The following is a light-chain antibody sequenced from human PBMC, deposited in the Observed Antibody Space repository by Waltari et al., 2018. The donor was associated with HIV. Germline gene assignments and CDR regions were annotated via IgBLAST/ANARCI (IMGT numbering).Light chain of an antibody. CDR2: EVS. V-gene: IGLV2-14*01. Sequence: QSALTQPASVSGSPGQSITISCTGSSGDIGSFNYVSWYQQHPGKVPKLVIYEVSNRPSGISNRFSGSKSGNTASLTISGLQAEDEADYYCSSYTSSSTLFGGGTKLTVL. CDR3: SSYTSSSTL. CDR1: SGDIGSFNY. J-gene: IGLJ2*01.